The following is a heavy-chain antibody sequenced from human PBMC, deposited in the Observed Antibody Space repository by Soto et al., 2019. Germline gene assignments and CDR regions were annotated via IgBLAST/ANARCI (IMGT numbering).Heavy chain of an antibody. V-gene: IGHV3-30-3*01. J-gene: IGHJ6*02. CDR1: GFTFSYHA. CDR3: ARGTTTSAFSVMDV. Sequence: QVQLVESGGGVVQPGRSLRLSCAASGFTFSYHALNWVRQAPGKGLEWVAVISYDGDNKYIAEAVKGRLTISRDNPKNTVSLQMNSLRTEDTAMYFCARGTTTSAFSVMDVWGQGTTVTLSS. CDR2: ISYDGDNK. D-gene: IGHD1-1*01.